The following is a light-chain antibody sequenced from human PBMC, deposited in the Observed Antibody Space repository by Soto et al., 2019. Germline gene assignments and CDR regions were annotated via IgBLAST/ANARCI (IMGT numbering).Light chain of an antibody. Sequence: EIVLTQSPATLSLSLGERATLSCRASQSIGSYLAWYQHKLGQPPRLLIYDASNRATGIPARFSGSGSGPDFTLTISRLEPEDFAVYYCQHYGSSPGTFGQGTRLEIK. J-gene: IGKJ5*01. V-gene: IGKV3-20*01. CDR3: QHYGSSPGT. CDR2: DAS. CDR1: QSIGSY.